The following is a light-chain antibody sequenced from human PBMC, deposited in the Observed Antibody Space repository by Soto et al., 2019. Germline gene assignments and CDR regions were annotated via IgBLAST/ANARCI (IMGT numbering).Light chain of an antibody. CDR1: SSDVGGYNY. J-gene: IGLJ1*01. CDR3: SSYTISSTLV. Sequence: QSALTQPASVSGSPGQSITISCTGTSSDVGGYNYVSWYQQHPGKAPKLIIYEVSNRPSGVSNRFSGSKSDNTASLTISGLQAEDEADYYCSSYTISSTLVFGTGTKVTVL. V-gene: IGLV2-14*01. CDR2: EVS.